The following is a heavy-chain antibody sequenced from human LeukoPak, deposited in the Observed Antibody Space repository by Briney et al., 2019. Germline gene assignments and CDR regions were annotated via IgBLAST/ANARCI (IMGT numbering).Heavy chain of an antibody. D-gene: IGHD3-10*01. CDR1: GGSISSNW. CDR2: IYYSGST. CDR3: ARANRGFGANYYYYYYMDV. V-gene: IGHV4-4*02. Sequence: SETLSLTCAVSGGSISSNWWSWVRQPPGKGLEWIGSIYYSGSTYYNPSLKSRVTISVDTSKNQFSLKLSSVTAADTAVYYCARANRGFGANYYYYYYMDVWGKGTTVTVSS. J-gene: IGHJ6*03.